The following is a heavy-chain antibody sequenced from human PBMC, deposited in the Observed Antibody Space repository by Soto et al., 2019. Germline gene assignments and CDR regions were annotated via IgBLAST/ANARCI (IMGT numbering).Heavy chain of an antibody. V-gene: IGHV3-30*03. D-gene: IGHD2-8*02. CDR3: TGEVASGY. Sequence: QVQLVESGGGVVQPGRSLRLSCAASGFTVSSYGMHWVRQAPGKGLEWVAVISRDGGTKYYADSVKGRFTISRDNSRNTLFLEMNSVRGDDMAVYYCTGEVASGYWGQGTLVTGSS. CDR1: GFTVSSYG. J-gene: IGHJ4*02. CDR2: ISRDGGTK.